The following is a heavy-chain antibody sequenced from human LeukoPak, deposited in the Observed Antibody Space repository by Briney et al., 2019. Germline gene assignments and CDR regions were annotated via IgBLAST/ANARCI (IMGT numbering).Heavy chain of an antibody. CDR1: GYTFTGYY. D-gene: IGHD6-19*01. J-gene: IGHJ3*02. CDR2: INPNSGGT. Sequence: ASVKVSCKASGYTFTGYYMHWVRQAPGQGLEWMGWINPNSGGTNYAQKFQGWVTMTRDTSISTAYMELSRLRSDDTAVYYCATEVAGDRDDTFDIWGQGTMVTVSS. CDR3: ATEVAGDRDDTFDI. V-gene: IGHV1-2*04.